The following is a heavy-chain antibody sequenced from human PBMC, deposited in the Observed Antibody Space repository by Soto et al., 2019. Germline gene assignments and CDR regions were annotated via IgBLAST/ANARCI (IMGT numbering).Heavy chain of an antibody. CDR3: ARPENIQRHDPIAI. D-gene: IGHD5-18*01. J-gene: IGHJ3*02. CDR1: GYTFTGYS. V-gene: IGHV1-2*04. CDR2: SNPNSGGT. Sequence: EASVKVSCKGSGYTFTGYSMHWVRKAPGQGLEWIGWSNPNSGGTNYAQKFQGWVTMTRDNSISTAYMELSRLRSDKTAVYYFARPENIQRHDPIAISSQGTTVTVAS.